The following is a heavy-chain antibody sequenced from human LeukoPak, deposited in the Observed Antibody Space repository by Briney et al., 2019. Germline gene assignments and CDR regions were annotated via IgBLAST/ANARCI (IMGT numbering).Heavy chain of an antibody. J-gene: IGHJ4*02. CDR1: GGSISSGGYS. Sequence: SETLSLTCTVSGGSISSGGYSWSWIRQHPGKGLEWIGYIYYSGSTNYNPSLKSRVTISVDTSKNQFSLKLSSVTAADTAVYYCARDGTSGRGLELDYWGQGTLVTVSA. D-gene: IGHD1-1*01. V-gene: IGHV4-61*08. CDR2: IYYSGST. CDR3: ARDGTSGRGLELDY.